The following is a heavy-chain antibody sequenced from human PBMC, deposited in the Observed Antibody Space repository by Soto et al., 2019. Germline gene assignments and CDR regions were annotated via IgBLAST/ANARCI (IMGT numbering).Heavy chain of an antibody. Sequence: PGGSLRLSCAASGFTFSSYAMSWVRQAPGKGLEWVSAISGSGGSTYYADSVKGRFTISRDNSKNTLYLQMNSLRAEDTAVYYCAKAIAPIKTMVRGVIITVLPDWGQGTLVTVSS. V-gene: IGHV3-23*01. CDR1: GFTFSSYA. CDR3: AKAIAPIKTMVRGVIITVLPD. D-gene: IGHD3-10*01. J-gene: IGHJ4*02. CDR2: ISGSGGST.